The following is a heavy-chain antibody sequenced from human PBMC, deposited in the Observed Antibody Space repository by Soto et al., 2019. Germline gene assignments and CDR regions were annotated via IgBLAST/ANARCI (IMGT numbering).Heavy chain of an antibody. V-gene: IGHV3-7*01. D-gene: IGHD3-16*01. CDR2: IKQDGSEK. CDR3: ARDPFHGAIGY. J-gene: IGHJ4*02. Sequence: GGSLRLSCAASGFNFGASWMAWVRQAPGKGLEWVADIKQDGSEKNYVDSVKGRVTISRDDAKNSLYLQMNSLRAEDTAVYYCARDPFHGAIGYWGLGTLVTVSS. CDR1: GFNFGASW.